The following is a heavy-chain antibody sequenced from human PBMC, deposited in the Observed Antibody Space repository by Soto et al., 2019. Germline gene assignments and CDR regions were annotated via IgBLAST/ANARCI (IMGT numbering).Heavy chain of an antibody. CDR2: FDPEDGET. J-gene: IGHJ4*02. Sequence: ASVKVSCKVSGYTLTELSMHWVRQAPGKGLEWMGGFDPEDGETIYAQKFQGRVTMSEDTSTDTAYMELSSLRSEDTAVYYCATDLLSVAAIDYFDYWGQGTLVTVSS. CDR1: GYTLTELS. V-gene: IGHV1-24*01. CDR3: ATDLLSVAAIDYFDY. D-gene: IGHD2-15*01.